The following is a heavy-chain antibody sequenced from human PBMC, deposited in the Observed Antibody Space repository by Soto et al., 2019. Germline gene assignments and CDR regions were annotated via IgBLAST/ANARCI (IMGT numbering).Heavy chain of an antibody. CDR3: ASRDPGTSVDY. D-gene: IGHD1-7*01. J-gene: IGHJ4*02. V-gene: IGHV4-4*02. CDR2: IYRTGST. CDR1: GGSFTSNNW. Sequence: PSETLSLTCAVAGGSFTSNNWWTWVRQPPGQGLEWIGEIYRTGSTNYNPSLKSRVTISLDKSENQFSLKVTSLTAADTAVYYCASRDPGTSVDYWGQGTLVTVSS.